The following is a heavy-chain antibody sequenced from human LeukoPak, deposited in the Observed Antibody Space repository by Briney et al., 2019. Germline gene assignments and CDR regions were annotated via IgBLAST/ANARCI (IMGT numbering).Heavy chain of an antibody. CDR3: GRGYSGYGFDY. J-gene: IGHJ4*02. CDR1: GGSISSSSYY. Sequence: PSETLSLTCPVSGGSISSSSYYWGWIRQPPGKGLEWIGSIYYSGSTYYNPSLKSRVTISVDTSKNQFSLKLSSVTAADTAVYYCGRGYSGYGFDYWGQGTLVTVSS. V-gene: IGHV4-39*01. D-gene: IGHD5-12*01. CDR2: IYYSGST.